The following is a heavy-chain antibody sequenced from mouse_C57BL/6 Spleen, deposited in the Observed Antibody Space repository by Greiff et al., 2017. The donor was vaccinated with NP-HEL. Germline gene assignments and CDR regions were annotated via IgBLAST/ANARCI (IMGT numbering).Heavy chain of an antibody. CDR3: ARSNLGGAMDY. CDR1: GFTFSDYY. V-gene: IGHV5-16*01. CDR2: INYDGSST. D-gene: IGHD3-1*01. J-gene: IGHJ4*01. Sequence: EVMLVESEGGLVQPGSSMKLSCTASGFTFSDYYMAWVRQVPEKGLEWVANINYDGSSTYYLDSLKSRFIISRDNAKNILYLQMSSLKSEDTATYYCARSNLGGAMDYWGQGTSVTVSS.